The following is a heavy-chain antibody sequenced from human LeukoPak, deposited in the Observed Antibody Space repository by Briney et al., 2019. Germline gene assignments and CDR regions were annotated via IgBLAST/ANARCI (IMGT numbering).Heavy chain of an antibody. CDR1: GFTFDDYA. Sequence: GRSLRLSCAASGFTFDDYAMHWVRQAPGKGLEWVSGISWNSGSIGYADSVKGRFTISRDNAKNSLYLQMNSLRAEDTALYYCAKAVVVVVAAEFDYWGQGTLVTVSS. J-gene: IGHJ4*02. V-gene: IGHV3-9*01. CDR2: ISWNSGSI. D-gene: IGHD2-15*01. CDR3: AKAVVVVVAAEFDY.